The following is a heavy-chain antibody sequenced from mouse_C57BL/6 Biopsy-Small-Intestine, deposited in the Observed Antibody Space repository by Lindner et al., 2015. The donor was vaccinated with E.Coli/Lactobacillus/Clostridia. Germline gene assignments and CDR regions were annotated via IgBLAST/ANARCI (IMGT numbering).Heavy chain of an antibody. CDR1: GFSLTSYA. CDR3: ASGYYAMDY. CDR2: IWGGGST. V-gene: IGHV2-9*01. Sequence: VQLQESGPGLVAPSQSLSITCTVSGFSLTSYAISWVRQPPGKGLEWLGVIWGGGSTNYNSALMSRLSITKDNSKSQVFLKVNSLQTDDTAMYYCASGYYAMDYWGQGTSVTVSS. J-gene: IGHJ4*01.